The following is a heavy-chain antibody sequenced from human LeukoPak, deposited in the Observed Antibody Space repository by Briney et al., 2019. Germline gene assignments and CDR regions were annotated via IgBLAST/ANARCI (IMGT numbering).Heavy chain of an antibody. CDR1: GGSINTYY. CDR2: IYYSGST. D-gene: IGHD1-26*01. J-gene: IGHJ4*02. CDR3: ARDRREDYFDY. V-gene: IGHV4-59*01. Sequence: PSETLSLTCTVSGGSINTYYWSWIRQPPGKGLEWIGYIYYSGSTNYNPSLKSRVTISVDTSKNQFSLQLPSVTAADTAVYYCARDRREDYFDYWGQGTLVTVSS.